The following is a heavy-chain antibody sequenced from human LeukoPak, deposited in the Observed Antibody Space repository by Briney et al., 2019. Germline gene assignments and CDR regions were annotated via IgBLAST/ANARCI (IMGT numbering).Heavy chain of an antibody. Sequence: GASVKVSCKASGYTFTSYDINWVRQATGQGLEWMGWMNPNSGNTGYAQKFQGRVTMTRNTSISTAYMELSSLRSEDTAVYYCARGGYYDSSGSAYFDYWGQGTLVTVSS. CDR1: GYTFTSYD. CDR2: MNPNSGNT. D-gene: IGHD3-22*01. CDR3: ARGGYYDSSGSAYFDY. V-gene: IGHV1-8*01. J-gene: IGHJ4*02.